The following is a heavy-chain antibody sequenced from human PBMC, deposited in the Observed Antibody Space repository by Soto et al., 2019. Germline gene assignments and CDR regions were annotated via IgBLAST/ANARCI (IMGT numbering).Heavy chain of an antibody. CDR3: ARLRYGDYVDY. CDR2: IKQDGSEK. V-gene: IGHV3-7*01. Sequence: GGSMRLSCAASGFTLSSYCMSWVRQAPGKGLEWVANIKQDGSEKYYVDSVKGRFTIPRDNAKNSLYLQMNSLRAEDTAVYYSARLRYGDYVDYWGQGTLVTVSS. D-gene: IGHD4-17*01. J-gene: IGHJ4*02. CDR1: GFTLSSYC.